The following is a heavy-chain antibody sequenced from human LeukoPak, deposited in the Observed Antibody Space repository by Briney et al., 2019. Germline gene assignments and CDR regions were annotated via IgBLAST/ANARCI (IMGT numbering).Heavy chain of an antibody. V-gene: IGHV4-59*02. Sequence: SETLSLTCSVSGDSVTSYYWNWIRQPPGKGLEWIGYTHYSGNTAYNPSLKSRVTTSVDTSKNQFSLNLSFVTAADTAVYYCARWGARLNAFDIWGQGTMVTVSS. D-gene: IGHD1-26*01. CDR1: GDSVTSYY. CDR3: ARWGARLNAFDI. CDR2: THYSGNT. J-gene: IGHJ3*02.